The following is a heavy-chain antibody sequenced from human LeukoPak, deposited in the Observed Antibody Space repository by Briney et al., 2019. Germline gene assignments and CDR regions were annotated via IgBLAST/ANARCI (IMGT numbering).Heavy chain of an antibody. D-gene: IGHD3-10*01. CDR1: GFTFSSYA. V-gene: IGHV3-23*01. CDR3: AKAGVFMVRGVSFDY. CDR2: ISGGGGST. J-gene: IGHJ4*02. Sequence: LPGGSLRPSCAASGFTFSSYAPGWGRQAPGKGLEWVSAISGGGGSTYYADSVKGRFTISSDNSKNTLYLQMNSLRAEDTAVYYCAKAGVFMVRGVSFDYWGQGTLVTVSS.